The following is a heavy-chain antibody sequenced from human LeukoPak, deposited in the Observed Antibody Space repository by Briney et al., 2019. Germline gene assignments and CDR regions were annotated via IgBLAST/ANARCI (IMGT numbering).Heavy chain of an antibody. CDR1: GFTFSSYA. CDR2: ISGSGGST. J-gene: IGHJ6*02. D-gene: IGHD6-19*01. V-gene: IGHV3-23*01. Sequence: PGGSLRLSCAASGFTFSSYAMSWVRQAPGKGLEWVSAISGSGGSTYYADSVKGRFTISRDNSKNTLYLQMNSLRAEDTAVYYCARAVSWSPYSSGWPREYYYYGMDVWGQGTTVTVSS. CDR3: ARAVSWSPYSSGWPREYYYYGMDV.